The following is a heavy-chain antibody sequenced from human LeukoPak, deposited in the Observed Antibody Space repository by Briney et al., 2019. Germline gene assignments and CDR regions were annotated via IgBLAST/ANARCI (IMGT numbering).Heavy chain of an antibody. CDR1: GGSISSHY. V-gene: IGHV4-59*11. CDR2: IYYSGST. CDR3: ARGGLGYPDY. D-gene: IGHD6-13*01. Sequence: SETLSLTCTVSGGSISSHYWSWIRQPPGKGLEWIGYIYYSGSTNYNPSLKSRVTISVDTSKNQFSLKLSSVTAADTAVYYCARGGLGYPDYWGQGTLVTVSS. J-gene: IGHJ4*02.